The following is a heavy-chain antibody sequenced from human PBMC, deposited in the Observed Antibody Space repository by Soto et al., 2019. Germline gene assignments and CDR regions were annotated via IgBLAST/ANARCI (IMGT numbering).Heavy chain of an antibody. Sequence: EVQLLESGGGLVQPRGSLRLSCAASGFTFSSYAMSWVRQAPGKGLEWVSAISGSGGSTYYADSVKGRFTISRDNSKNTLYLQMNSLRAEDTAVYYCAKAEWELLAPHDYWGQGTLVTVSS. V-gene: IGHV3-23*01. D-gene: IGHD1-26*01. CDR2: ISGSGGST. J-gene: IGHJ4*02. CDR3: AKAEWELLAPHDY. CDR1: GFTFSSYA.